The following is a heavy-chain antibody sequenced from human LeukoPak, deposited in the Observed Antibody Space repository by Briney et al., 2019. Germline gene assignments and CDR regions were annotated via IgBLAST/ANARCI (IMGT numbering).Heavy chain of an antibody. D-gene: IGHD2-2*01. Sequence: ASVKVSCKASGYTFTSYDINWVRQATGQGLEWMGWMNPSSGNTGYAQKFQGRVTMTRNTSISTAYMELSSLRSEDTAVYYCARTPPPWDCSSTSCPSSNWFDPWGQGTLVTVSS. J-gene: IGHJ5*02. V-gene: IGHV1-8*01. CDR1: GYTFTSYD. CDR3: ARTPPPWDCSSTSCPSSNWFDP. CDR2: MNPSSGNT.